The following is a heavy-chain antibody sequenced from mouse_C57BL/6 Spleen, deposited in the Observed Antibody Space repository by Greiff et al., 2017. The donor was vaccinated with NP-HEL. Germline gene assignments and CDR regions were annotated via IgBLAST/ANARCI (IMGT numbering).Heavy chain of an antibody. CDR1: GFNIKNTY. J-gene: IGHJ4*01. Sequence: VQLQQSVAELVRPGASVKLSCTASGFNIKNTYMHWVKQRPEQGLEWIGRIDPANCNTQYDPKFQVNATITADTSSNTAYLQLSSLTSEDTAIYDCAREGYGCDEGDAMDYWGQGTSVTVSS. V-gene: IGHV14-3*01. CDR2: IDPANCNT. D-gene: IGHD2-2*01. CDR3: AREGYGCDEGDAMDY.